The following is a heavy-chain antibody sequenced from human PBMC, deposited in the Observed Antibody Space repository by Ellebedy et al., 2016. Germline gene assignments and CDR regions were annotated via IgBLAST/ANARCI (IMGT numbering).Heavy chain of an antibody. CDR1: GFTFSDYY. CDR3: ARASVTSTYYGMDG. D-gene: IGHD5-18*01. V-gene: IGHV3-11*04. CDR2: ISSSGSTI. Sequence: GESLKISCAASGFTFSDYYMSWIRQAPGKGLEWVSYISSSGSTIYYADSVKGRFTISRDNAKNSLYLQMNSLRAEDTAVYYCARASVTSTYYGMDGWGQGTTVTVSS. J-gene: IGHJ6*02.